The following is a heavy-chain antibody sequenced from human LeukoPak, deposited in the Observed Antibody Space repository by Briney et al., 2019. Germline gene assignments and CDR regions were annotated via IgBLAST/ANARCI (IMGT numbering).Heavy chain of an antibody. D-gene: IGHD7-27*01. V-gene: IGHV4-38-2*02. CDR2: IYHSGST. Sequence: SETLSLTCAVSGYSISSGYYWGWIRQPPGKGLEWIGSIYHSGSTYYNPSLKSRVTISVDTSKNQFSLKLSSVTAADTAVYYCAREDRWGHAFDIWGQGTMVTVSS. J-gene: IGHJ3*02. CDR1: GYSISSGYY. CDR3: AREDRWGHAFDI.